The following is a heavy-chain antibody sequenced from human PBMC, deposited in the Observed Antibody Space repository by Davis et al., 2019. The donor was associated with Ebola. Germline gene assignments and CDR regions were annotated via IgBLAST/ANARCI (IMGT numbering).Heavy chain of an antibody. CDR3: AKPLLTLVINLYFHH. V-gene: IGHV3-30-3*01. CDR2: ISYDGSNE. J-gene: IGHJ1*01. D-gene: IGHD4/OR15-4a*01. Sequence: GGSLRLSCAASGFTFSSYAMHWVRQAPGKGLDWVAFISYDGSNEYYADPVKGRFTISRDNSKNTLFLQMNSLRAEDTAVYYCAKPLLTLVINLYFHHWGQGTLVTVSS. CDR1: GFTFSSYA.